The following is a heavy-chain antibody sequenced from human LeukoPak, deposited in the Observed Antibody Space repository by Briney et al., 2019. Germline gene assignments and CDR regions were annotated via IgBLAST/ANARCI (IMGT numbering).Heavy chain of an antibody. Sequence: ASVKVSCKASGGTFSSYAISWVRQAPGQGLEWMGGIIPIFGTANYAQKFQGRVTITTDESTSTAYMELSSLRSEDTAVYYCARGPDIVVVPAAPTHYYYYYMDVWGKGTTVTVSS. CDR2: IIPIFGTA. CDR3: ARGPDIVVVPAAPTHYYYYYMDV. J-gene: IGHJ6*03. D-gene: IGHD2-2*01. V-gene: IGHV1-69*05. CDR1: GGTFSSYA.